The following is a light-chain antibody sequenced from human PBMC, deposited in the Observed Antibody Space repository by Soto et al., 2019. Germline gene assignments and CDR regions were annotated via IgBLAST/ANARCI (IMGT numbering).Light chain of an antibody. CDR1: ENIGIN. J-gene: IGKJ1*01. V-gene: IGKV3-15*01. CDR2: GAV. CDR3: LQYNSWPRT. Sequence: EILMTQSPAALSVAQGERATLSCRASENIGINFAWYQQKPGQAPSLLIFGAVTRATGVPDRFSGSGSGTECTLTISSLQSDDYAVYYCLQYNSWPRTFGKGTKVEL.